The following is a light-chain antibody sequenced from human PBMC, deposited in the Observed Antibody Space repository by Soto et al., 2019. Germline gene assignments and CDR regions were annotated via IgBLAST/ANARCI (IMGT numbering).Light chain of an antibody. V-gene: IGKV1-39*01. CDR3: QQSYRTPQT. Sequence: DIQMTQSPSSLSASVGDRVTITCRASQSISTYLNWYQQKPGKAPKLLIYAASSLQSGVPSRFRGSGSGTDFTLTISSLQPEDFATYYCQQSYRTPQTFGQGTKVEIK. CDR1: QSISTY. CDR2: AAS. J-gene: IGKJ1*01.